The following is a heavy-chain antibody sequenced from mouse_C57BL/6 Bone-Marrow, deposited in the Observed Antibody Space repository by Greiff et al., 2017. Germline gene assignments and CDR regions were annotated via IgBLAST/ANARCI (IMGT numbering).Heavy chain of an antibody. D-gene: IGHD2-1*01. V-gene: IGHV14-4*01. CDR2: IDPENGDT. J-gene: IGHJ2*01. Sequence: EVQLQQSGAELVRPGASVKLSCTASGYNIKDDYMHWVKQTPEQGLEWIGWIDPENGDTEYASKFQGKATITADTSSNTAYLQLSSLTSEDTAVYYCTTDGNYVEYYFDYWGQGTTLTVSS. CDR3: TTDGNYVEYYFDY. CDR1: GYNIKDDY.